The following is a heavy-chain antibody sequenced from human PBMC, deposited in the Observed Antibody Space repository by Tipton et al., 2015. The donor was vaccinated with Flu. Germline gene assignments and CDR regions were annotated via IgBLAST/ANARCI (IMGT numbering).Heavy chain of an antibody. J-gene: IGHJ5*01. D-gene: IGHD4-11*01. CDR1: GYSINSGYY. Sequence: TLSLTCAVSGYSINSGYYWGWVRRPPGKGLEWIGNICPGSPYYNPSLRSRVTMSVARSNDQFSLRLTSVTAADTAVYFCARRTFSNYVSEPKNWFDFWGQGTLVTVSS. V-gene: IGHV4-38-2*01. CDR3: ARRTFSNYVSEPKNWFDF. CDR2: ICPGSP.